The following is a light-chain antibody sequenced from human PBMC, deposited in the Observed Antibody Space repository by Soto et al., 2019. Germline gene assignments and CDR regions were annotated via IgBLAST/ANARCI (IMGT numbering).Light chain of an antibody. J-gene: IGKJ2*01. CDR3: QQRSNWLYT. CDR1: QDVSIF. V-gene: IGKV3-11*02. Sequence: EILLVQSPATLSLSPGERATLSCKASQDVSIFLSWYQQTPGQAPRLLIHDASNRATGVPARFSGSGAGRDFTLTITSLDPEDCAVYYCQQRSNWLYTVGQGTKMEV. CDR2: DAS.